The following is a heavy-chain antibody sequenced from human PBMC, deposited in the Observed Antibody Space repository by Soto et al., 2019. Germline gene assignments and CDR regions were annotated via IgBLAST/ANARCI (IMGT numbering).Heavy chain of an antibody. V-gene: IGHV2-26*01. CDR2: IFSNDEK. D-gene: IGHD6-13*01. CDR1: GFSLSNARMG. Sequence: SGPTLVNPTETLTLTCTVSGFSLSNARMGVSWIRQPPGKALEWLAHIFSNDEKSYSTSLKSRLTISKDTSKSQVVLTMTNMDPVDTATYYCARILGEQQLISNWFDPWGQGTLVTVSS. CDR3: ARILGEQQLISNWFDP. J-gene: IGHJ5*02.